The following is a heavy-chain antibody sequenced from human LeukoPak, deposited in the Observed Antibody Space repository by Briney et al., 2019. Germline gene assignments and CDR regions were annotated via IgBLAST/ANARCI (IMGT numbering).Heavy chain of an antibody. J-gene: IGHJ4*02. V-gene: IGHV3-23*01. D-gene: IGHD5-18*01. CDR1: GFTFSTYA. CDR3: ALWIQLWFTTDY. CDR2: ISGSGGST. Sequence: PGGSLRLSCAASGFTFSTYAMSGVRQAPGKGREWVSAISGSGGSTYYADSVKGRFTISRDNSKNTLYLQMNSLRAEDTAVYYCALWIQLWFTTDYWGQGTLVTVSS.